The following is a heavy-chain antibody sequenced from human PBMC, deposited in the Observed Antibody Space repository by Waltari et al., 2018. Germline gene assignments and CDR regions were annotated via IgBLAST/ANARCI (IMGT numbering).Heavy chain of an antibody. CDR3: ARHWKKSGYRFDP. D-gene: IGHD5-12*01. CDR1: GGSISSSSYY. J-gene: IGHJ5*02. Sequence: QLQLQESGPGLVKPSETLSLTCTVSGGSISSSSYYWGWIRQSPGKGLEWIGSIYYSGSTYYNPHLKSRVTISGDTSKNQFSLKLSSVTAADTAVYYCARHWKKSGYRFDPWGQGTLVTVSS. V-gene: IGHV4-39*01. CDR2: IYYSGST.